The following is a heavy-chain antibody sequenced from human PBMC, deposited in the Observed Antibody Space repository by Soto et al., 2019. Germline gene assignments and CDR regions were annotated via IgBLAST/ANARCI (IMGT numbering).Heavy chain of an antibody. D-gene: IGHD2-8*01. CDR3: ARADQNIVLMVYASNCFDP. V-gene: IGHV1-8*01. Sequence: ASVKVSYKASGYTFTSYDINWVRQATGQGLEWMGWMNPNSGNTGYAQKFQGRVTMTRNTSISTAYMELSSLRSEDTAVYYCARADQNIVLMVYASNCFDPWGQGTLVPVPS. J-gene: IGHJ5*02. CDR1: GYTFTSYD. CDR2: MNPNSGNT.